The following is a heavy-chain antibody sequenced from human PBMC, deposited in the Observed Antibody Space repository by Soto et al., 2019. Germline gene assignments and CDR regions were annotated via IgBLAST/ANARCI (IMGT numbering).Heavy chain of an antibody. V-gene: IGHV3-74*01. D-gene: IGHD2-15*01. Sequence: GGSLRLSCAASGFTFSSYWMHWVRQAPGKGLVWVSRINSDGSSTSYADSVKGRFTISRDNAKNTLYLQMNSLRAEDTAVYYCVRGGGGGLFDSWGQGTMVTVSS. CDR3: VRGGGGGLFDS. J-gene: IGHJ4*02. CDR2: INSDGSST. CDR1: GFTFSSYW.